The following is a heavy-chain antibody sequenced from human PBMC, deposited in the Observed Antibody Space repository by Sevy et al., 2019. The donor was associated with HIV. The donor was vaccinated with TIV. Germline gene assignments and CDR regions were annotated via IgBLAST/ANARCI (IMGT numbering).Heavy chain of an antibody. CDR2: ISSSSSYI. CDR3: ARAYTSFSSGWYKDYYGMDV. J-gene: IGHJ6*02. Sequence: GGCLRLSCAASGFTFSSYSMNWVHQAPGKGLEWVSSISSSSSYIYYADSVKGRFTISRDNAKNSLYLQMNSLRAEDTAVYYCARAYTSFSSGWYKDYYGMDVWGQGTTVTVSS. V-gene: IGHV3-21*01. D-gene: IGHD6-19*01. CDR1: GFTFSSYS.